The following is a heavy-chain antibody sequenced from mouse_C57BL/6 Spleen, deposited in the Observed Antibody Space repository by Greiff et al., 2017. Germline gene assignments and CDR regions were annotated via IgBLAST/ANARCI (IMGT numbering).Heavy chain of an antibody. CDR1: GYTFTSYW. Sequence: QVHVKQPGAELVMPGASVKLSCKASGYTFTSYWMHWVKQRPGQGLEWIGEIDPSDSYTNYNQKFKGKSTLTVDKSSSTAYMQLSSLTSEDSAVYYCARSPHYYGSSYDAMDYWGQGTSVTVSS. J-gene: IGHJ4*01. D-gene: IGHD1-1*01. CDR3: ARSPHYYGSSYDAMDY. V-gene: IGHV1-69*01. CDR2: IDPSDSYT.